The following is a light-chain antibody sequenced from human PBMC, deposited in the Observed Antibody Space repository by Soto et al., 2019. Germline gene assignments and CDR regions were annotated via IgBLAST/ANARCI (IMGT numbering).Light chain of an antibody. CDR1: HDITSY. V-gene: IGKV1-33*01. CDR3: QKCDYLPI. CDR2: DAS. J-gene: IGKJ3*01. Sequence: DIQMTQSPSSLSASVGDRVTITCQASHDITSYLNWYQHKPGKATKLLIYDASILEAGVPSRFNGSGSGTDFTFTISSLQPEDVATYYCQKCDYLPIFGPGTTVDFK.